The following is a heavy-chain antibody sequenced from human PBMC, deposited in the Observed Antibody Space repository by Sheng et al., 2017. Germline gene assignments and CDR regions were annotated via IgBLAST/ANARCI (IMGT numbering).Heavy chain of an antibody. CDR2: INHSGST. V-gene: IGHV4-34*01. CDR3: ARAIVKLFRV. D-gene: IGHD3-22*01. Sequence: QVQLQQWGAGLLKPSETLSLTCAVYGGSFSGYYWSWIRQPPGKGLEWIGEINHSGSTNYNPSLKSRVTISVDTSKNQFSLKLSSVTAADTAVYYCARAIVKLFRVWGQGTLVTVSS. J-gene: IGHJ4*02. CDR1: GGSFSGYY.